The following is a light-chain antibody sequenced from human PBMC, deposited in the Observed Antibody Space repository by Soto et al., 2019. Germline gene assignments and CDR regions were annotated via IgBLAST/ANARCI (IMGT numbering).Light chain of an antibody. CDR3: QQYNSYPIT. CDR2: EAS. J-gene: IGKJ5*01. V-gene: IGKV1-5*03. Sequence: DIQLTQSPSTLSASVGDRVTITCRASPSISSWLAWYQQKPGKAPKPLIYEASSLEGGVPSRFSGGGSGTEFTLTISSLPPDDFATYYGQQYNSYPITFGKGTRLEIK. CDR1: PSISSW.